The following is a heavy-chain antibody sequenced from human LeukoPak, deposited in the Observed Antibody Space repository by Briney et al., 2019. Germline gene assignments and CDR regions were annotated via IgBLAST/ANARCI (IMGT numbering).Heavy chain of an antibody. D-gene: IGHD3-10*02. CDR3: AELGITMIGGV. CDR2: IKRDGSEK. J-gene: IGHJ6*04. V-gene: IGHV3-7*01. Sequence: SGGSLRLSCAGSGFTFSDYWMSWVRQAPGKGLEWVANIKRDGSEKYYADSVKGRFTISRDNGKKSLYLQMNSLRAEDTAVYYCAELGITMIGGVWGKGTTVTISS. CDR1: GFTFSDYW.